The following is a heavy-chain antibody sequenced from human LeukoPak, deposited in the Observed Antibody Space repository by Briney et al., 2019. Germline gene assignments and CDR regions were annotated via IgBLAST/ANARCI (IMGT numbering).Heavy chain of an antibody. CDR1: GFTFSSYS. CDR3: ASIVAAAPHNFDY. V-gene: IGHV3-21*01. CDR2: ISSSSSYI. Sequence: PGGSLRLSCAASGFTFSSYSMNWVRQAPGKGLEWVSSISSSSSYIYYADSVKGRFTISRDNAKNSLYLQMNSLRAEDTAVYYCASIVAAAPHNFDYWGQGTLVTVSS. J-gene: IGHJ4*02. D-gene: IGHD6-13*01.